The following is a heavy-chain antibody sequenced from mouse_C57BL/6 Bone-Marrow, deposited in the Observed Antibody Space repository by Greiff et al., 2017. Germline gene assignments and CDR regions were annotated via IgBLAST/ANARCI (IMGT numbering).Heavy chain of an antibody. CDR3: ARGRDSFAY. Sequence: QVQLQQSGAELVKPGASVKLSCKASGYTFTSYWMQWVKQRPGQGLEWIGEIDPSDSYTNYTQKFKGKATLTVDTSSSTAYMQLSSLTSEDSAVYYCARGRDSFAYWGQGTLVTVSA. D-gene: IGHD3-3*01. CDR2: IDPSDSYT. J-gene: IGHJ3*01. CDR1: GYTFTSYW. V-gene: IGHV1-50*01.